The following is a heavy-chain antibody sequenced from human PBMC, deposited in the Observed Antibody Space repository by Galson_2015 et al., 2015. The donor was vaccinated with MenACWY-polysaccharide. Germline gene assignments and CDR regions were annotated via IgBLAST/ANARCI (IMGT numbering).Heavy chain of an antibody. D-gene: IGHD3-3*01. CDR2: IRSSGTNT. CDR1: GFTFTSYA. CDR3: AKDSTDFWSVAGRFDH. Sequence: SLRLSCAASGFTFTSYAMSWVRQAPGKGVEWVSAIRSSGTNTYYADSVKGRFTISRENSKNTLYLQMNSLRAEDTAVYYCAKDSTDFWSVAGRFDHWGQGTLVTVSS. J-gene: IGHJ5*02. V-gene: IGHV3-23*01.